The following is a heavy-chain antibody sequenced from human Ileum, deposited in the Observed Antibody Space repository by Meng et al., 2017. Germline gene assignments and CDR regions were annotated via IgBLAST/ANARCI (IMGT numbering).Heavy chain of an antibody. V-gene: IGHV4-31*03. D-gene: IGHD3-10*01. CDR2: IYHSGDA. CDR3: AREFKNYPDWYFDL. J-gene: IGHJ2*01. CDR1: CGHRDRGDFF. Sequence: GQLMQVCPGLVKPSQDISLYCTVSCGHRDRGDFFWSWTPRLPGKRLEWIGYIYHSGDADYNPSLKGRLSLSVHMSKSQFSLTLRSVTSADTAVYYCAREFKNYPDWYFDLWGRGTLVTVSS.